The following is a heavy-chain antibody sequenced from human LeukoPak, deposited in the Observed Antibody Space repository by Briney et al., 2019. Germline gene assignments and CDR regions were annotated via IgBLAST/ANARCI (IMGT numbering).Heavy chain of an antibody. V-gene: IGHV3-48*01. CDR3: ARDKFRVGVAAFDY. J-gene: IGHJ4*02. D-gene: IGHD6-19*01. CDR1: GFTFNYYN. Sequence: PGGSLRLSCAASGFTFNYYNMNWVRQAPGKGLEWISYISSSSDSIFYADSEMGRFTISRDNAQNSLYLQMNSLRAEDTAVYFCARDKFRVGVAAFDYWGQGTLVTVSS. CDR2: ISSSSDSI.